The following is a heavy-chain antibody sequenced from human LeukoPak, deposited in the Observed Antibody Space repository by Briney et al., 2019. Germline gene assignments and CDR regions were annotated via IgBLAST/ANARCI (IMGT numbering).Heavy chain of an antibody. Sequence: GGSLRLSCAASGFTFSNAWMSWVRQAPGKGLEWVGRIKSKTDGGTTDYAAPVKGRFTISRDDSKNTLYLQMNSLKTEDTAVYYCTPTSRMVRGVISYWGQGTLVTVSS. D-gene: IGHD3-10*01. CDR3: TPTSRMVRGVISY. V-gene: IGHV3-15*01. CDR2: IKSKTDGGTT. J-gene: IGHJ4*02. CDR1: GFTFSNAW.